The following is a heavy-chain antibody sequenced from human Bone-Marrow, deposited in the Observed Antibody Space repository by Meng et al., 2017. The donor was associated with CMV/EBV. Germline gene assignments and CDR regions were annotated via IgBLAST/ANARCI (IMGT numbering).Heavy chain of an antibody. CDR2: INPNSGGT. J-gene: IGHJ4*02. CDR1: GYTFTGYY. V-gene: IGHV1-2*02. Sequence: ASVKVSCKASGYTFTGYYMHWVRQAPGQGLEWMGWINPNSGGTSYAQKFQGRVTMTRDTSITTAYMELSRLSSDDTAVYYYARVSTMVVTTFGYWGQGTLVTVSS. D-gene: IGHD4-23*01. CDR3: ARVSTMVVTTFGY.